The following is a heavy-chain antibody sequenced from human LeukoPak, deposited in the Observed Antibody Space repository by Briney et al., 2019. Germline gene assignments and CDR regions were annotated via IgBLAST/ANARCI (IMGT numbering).Heavy chain of an antibody. Sequence: SETLSLTCAVYGGSFSGYYWSWIRQPPGKGLEWIGEINHSGTTKYNPSLKSRVTISVDTSKNQFSLKLSSVTAADTAVYYCARDLSSGWKEFDYWGQGTLVTVSS. D-gene: IGHD6-19*01. CDR3: ARDLSSGWKEFDY. CDR2: INHSGTT. CDR1: GGSFSGYY. J-gene: IGHJ4*02. V-gene: IGHV4-34*01.